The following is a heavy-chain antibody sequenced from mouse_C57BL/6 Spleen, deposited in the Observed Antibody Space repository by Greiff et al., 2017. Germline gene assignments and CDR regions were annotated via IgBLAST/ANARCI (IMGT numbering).Heavy chain of an antibody. Sequence: EVKLQESGPGLVKPSQSLSLTCSVTGYSITSGYYWNWIRQFPGNKLEWMGYISYDGSNNYNPSLKNRISLTRDTSKNQFFLKLNSLTTEDTATYYCAREVKGWFAYWGQGTLLTVSA. D-gene: IGHD1-3*01. CDR2: ISYDGSN. J-gene: IGHJ3*01. CDR3: AREVKGWFAY. V-gene: IGHV3-6*01. CDR1: GYSITSGYY.